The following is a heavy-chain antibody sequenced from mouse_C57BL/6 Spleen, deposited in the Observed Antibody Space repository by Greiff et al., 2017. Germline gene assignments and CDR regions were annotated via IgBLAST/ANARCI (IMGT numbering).Heavy chain of an antibody. CDR2: ISRGSSTI. CDR1: GFTFSDYG. CDR3: ARKDYYGSSFYFDY. V-gene: IGHV5-17*01. D-gene: IGHD1-1*01. Sequence: EVQGVESGGGLVKPGGSLKLSCAASGFTFSDYGMHWVRQAPEKGLAWVAYISRGSSTIYYADTVKGRFTISRDNAKNTLFLQMTSLRSEDTAMYYCARKDYYGSSFYFDYWGQGTTLTVSS. J-gene: IGHJ2*01.